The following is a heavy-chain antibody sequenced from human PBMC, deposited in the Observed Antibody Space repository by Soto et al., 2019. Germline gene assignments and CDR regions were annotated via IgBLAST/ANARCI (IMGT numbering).Heavy chain of an antibody. CDR1: GFTLSSYN. CDR2: IGGSSDTI. J-gene: IGHJ6*02. D-gene: IGHD6-13*01. Sequence: EVQLVESGGGLVQPGGSLRLSCAASGFTLSSYNMNWVRQAPGKGLEWVSYIGGSSDTIYDADSVKGRFTNSRDNAKNSLYLQMDSLRDEDTAVYYCARDHGGSTWFVGIYYYFGVDVWGQGTTVTVSS. CDR3: ARDHGGSTWFVGIYYYFGVDV. V-gene: IGHV3-48*02.